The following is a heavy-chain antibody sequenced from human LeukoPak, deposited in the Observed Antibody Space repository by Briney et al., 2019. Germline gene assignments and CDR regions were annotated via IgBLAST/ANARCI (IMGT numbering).Heavy chain of an antibody. Sequence: ASVKVSCKASVYTFTSYYMHWVRQAPGQGLEWMGIINPSGGSTSYAQKFQGRVTITADESTSTAYMELSSLRSEDTAVYYCARGDYDSSGYYWNYFDYWGQGTLVTVSS. CDR2: INPSGGST. D-gene: IGHD3-22*01. CDR1: VYTFTSYY. CDR3: ARGDYDSSGYYWNYFDY. J-gene: IGHJ4*02. V-gene: IGHV1-46*01.